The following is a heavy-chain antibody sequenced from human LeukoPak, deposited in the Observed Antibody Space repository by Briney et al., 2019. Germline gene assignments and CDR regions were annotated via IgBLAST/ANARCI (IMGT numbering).Heavy chain of an antibody. CDR2: IYYSGST. CDR3: ARGTPFDY. Sequence: SETLSLTCAVSGGSISSSNWWSWVRQPPGKGLEWIGYIYYSGSTNYNPSLKSRVTISVDTSKNQFSLKLSSVTAADTAVYYCARGTPFDYWGQGTLVTVSS. D-gene: IGHD2-15*01. CDR1: GGSISSSNW. V-gene: IGHV4-4*02. J-gene: IGHJ4*02.